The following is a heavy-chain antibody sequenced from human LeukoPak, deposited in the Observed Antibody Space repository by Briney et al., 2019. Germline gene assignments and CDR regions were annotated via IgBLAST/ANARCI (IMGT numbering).Heavy chain of an antibody. J-gene: IGHJ3*02. CDR1: GFTFSTYE. V-gene: IGHV3-48*03. CDR2: ISGSGSSI. D-gene: IGHD3-16*02. CDR3: AREGGFGYDDAFDT. Sequence: GGSLRLSCTASGFTFSTYEMNWVRQAPGKGLEWISYISGSGSSIFYADSLQGRFTVSRDNAKNSVYLQMNSLGAEDTAVYYCAREGGFGYDDAFDTWGHGTTVTVSS.